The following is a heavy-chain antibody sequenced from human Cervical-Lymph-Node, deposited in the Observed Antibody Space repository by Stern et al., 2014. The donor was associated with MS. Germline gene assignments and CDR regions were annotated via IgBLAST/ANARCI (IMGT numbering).Heavy chain of an antibody. CDR2: INPSTGSS. CDR3: ARDVARKYYFDS. Sequence: QMHLVESGPGVMKPGASVRVSCKASGYTFTSHYTYWVRQAPGKGLEWMGLINPSTGSSIYAQRFQGRVAMTRDTSSTTVYLELSSLTSEETALYYCARDVARKYYFDSWGQGTLVTVSS. CDR1: GYTFTSHY. J-gene: IGHJ4*02. D-gene: IGHD2-21*01. V-gene: IGHV1-46*01.